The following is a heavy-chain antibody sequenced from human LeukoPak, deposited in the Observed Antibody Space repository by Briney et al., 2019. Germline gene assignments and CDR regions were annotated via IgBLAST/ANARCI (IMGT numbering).Heavy chain of an antibody. J-gene: IGHJ3*02. CDR1: GGSFSGYY. D-gene: IGHD2-2*01. CDR3: ARHGREKGIVVVPAAMRAFDI. Sequence: SETLSLTCAVYGGSFSGYYWSWIRQPPGKGLEWIGEINHSGSTNYNPSLKSRVTISVDTSKNQFSLKLSSVTAADTAVYYCARHGREKGIVVVPAAMRAFDIWGQGTMVTVSS. CDR2: INHSGST. V-gene: IGHV4-34*01.